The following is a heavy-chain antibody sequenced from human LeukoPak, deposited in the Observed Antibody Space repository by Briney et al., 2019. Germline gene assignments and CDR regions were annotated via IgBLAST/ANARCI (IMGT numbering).Heavy chain of an antibody. CDR2: ISSSSSYI. CDR3: ATEEVGRSNAFDI. Sequence: GGSLRLSCAASGFIFSSYSMNWVRQAPGKGLEWVSSISSSSSYIYYADSVKGRFTISRDNAKNSLYLQMNSLRAEDTAVYYCATEEVGRSNAFDIWGQGTMVTVSS. J-gene: IGHJ3*02. CDR1: GFIFSSYS. V-gene: IGHV3-21*01.